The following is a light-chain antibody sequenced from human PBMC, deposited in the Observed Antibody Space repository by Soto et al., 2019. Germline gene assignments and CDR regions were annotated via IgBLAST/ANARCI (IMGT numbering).Light chain of an antibody. CDR2: DTS. Sequence: EVVMTQSQATLSVSPGERATLSCRASRGIGSTLAWYQQKPGQTPRLLIYDTSTRATGVPARFIGSASGTEFTLTITSLQSEEFAVYYCQHYVNWPLTFGGGTRVENK. CDR1: RGIGST. V-gene: IGKV3-15*01. CDR3: QHYVNWPLT. J-gene: IGKJ4*01.